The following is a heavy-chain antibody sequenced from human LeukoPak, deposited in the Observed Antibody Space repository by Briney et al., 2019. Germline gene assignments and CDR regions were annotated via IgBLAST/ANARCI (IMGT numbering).Heavy chain of an antibody. CDR1: GFXFSSYA. CDR3: ARDVRTVTTSDFDY. D-gene: IGHD4-17*01. CDR2: ISGSGGST. V-gene: IGHV3-23*01. J-gene: IGHJ4*02. Sequence: GGSLRLSCAASGFXFSSYAMSWVRQPPGKGLEWVSAISGSGGSTYYADSVKGRFTISRDNSKNTLYLQMNSLRAEDTAVYYCARDVRTVTTSDFDYWGQGTLVTVSS.